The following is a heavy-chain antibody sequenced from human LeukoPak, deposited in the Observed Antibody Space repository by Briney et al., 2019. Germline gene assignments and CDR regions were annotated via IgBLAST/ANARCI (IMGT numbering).Heavy chain of an antibody. CDR3: ARSEYSYHGMDV. Sequence: SETLSLTCTVSGGSISSYYWSWIRQPPGKGLEWIGYIYYSGSTNYNPSLKSRVTISVDTSKNQFSLKLSSVTAADTAVYYCARSEYSYHGMDVWGQGTTVTVSS. CDR1: GGSISSYY. V-gene: IGHV4-59*01. J-gene: IGHJ6*02. CDR2: IYYSGST.